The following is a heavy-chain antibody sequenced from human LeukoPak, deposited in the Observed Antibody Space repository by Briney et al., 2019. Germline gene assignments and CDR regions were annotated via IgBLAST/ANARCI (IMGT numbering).Heavy chain of an antibody. CDR3: ARDEEGSGWYLTIDY. V-gene: IGHV3-74*01. Sequence: PGGSLRLSCAASGFTFSSYWMHWVRQAPGKGLVWVSRINSDGSSTSYADSVKGRFTISRDNAKNTLYLQMNSLRAEDTAVYYCARDEEGSGWYLTIDYWGQGTLVTVSS. CDR1: GFTFSSYW. CDR2: INSDGSST. D-gene: IGHD6-19*01. J-gene: IGHJ4*02.